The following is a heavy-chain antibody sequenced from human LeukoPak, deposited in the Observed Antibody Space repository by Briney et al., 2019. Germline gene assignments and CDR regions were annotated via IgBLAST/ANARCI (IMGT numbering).Heavy chain of an antibody. Sequence: GGSLRLSCAASGFTFSSYAMNWVRQAPGKGLEWVSTISGSGGSTYYADSVKGRFTVSRDNSKNTLYLQMNSQRAEDTAVYYCAKALGGSGSNFDYWGQGTLVTVSS. D-gene: IGHD3-10*01. CDR2: ISGSGGST. CDR3: AKALGGSGSNFDY. CDR1: GFTFSSYA. V-gene: IGHV3-23*01. J-gene: IGHJ4*02.